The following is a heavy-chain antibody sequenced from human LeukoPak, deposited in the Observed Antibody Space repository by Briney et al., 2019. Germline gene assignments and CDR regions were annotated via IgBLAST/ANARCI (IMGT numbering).Heavy chain of an antibody. CDR3: ARLLKGTGTNDY. CDR2: IYYSGST. V-gene: IGHV4-31*03. CDR1: GGSISSGGYY. D-gene: IGHD1/OR15-1a*01. Sequence: PSETLSLTCTVSGGSISSGGYYWSWIRQHPGKGLEWIGYIYYSGSTYYNPSLKSRVTISVDTSKNQFSLKLSSVTAADTAVYYCARLLKGTGTNDYWGQGTLVTVSS. J-gene: IGHJ4*02.